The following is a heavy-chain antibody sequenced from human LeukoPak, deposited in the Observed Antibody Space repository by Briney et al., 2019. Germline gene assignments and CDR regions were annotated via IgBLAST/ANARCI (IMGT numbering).Heavy chain of an antibody. Sequence: PSETLSLTCAVYGGSFSGYYWSWLGQPPGKGLEWIGEINHSGSTNYNPSLKSRVTISVDTSKNQFSLKLSSVTAADTAVYYCARLWFGEDYWGQGTLVTVSS. CDR1: GGSFSGYY. D-gene: IGHD3-10*01. V-gene: IGHV4-34*01. J-gene: IGHJ4*02. CDR2: INHSGST. CDR3: ARLWFGEDY.